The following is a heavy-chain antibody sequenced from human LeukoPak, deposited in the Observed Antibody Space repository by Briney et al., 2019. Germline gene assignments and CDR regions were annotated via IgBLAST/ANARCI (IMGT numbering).Heavy chain of an antibody. Sequence: PETLSLTCAVYGGSFSGYYWSWIRQPPGKGLEWIGEINHSGSTNYNPSLKSRVTISVDTSKNQFSLKLSSVTAADTAVYYCARGRGLRFLEWLFINWFDPWGQGTLVTVSS. D-gene: IGHD3-3*01. CDR3: ARGRGLRFLEWLFINWFDP. CDR2: INHSGST. V-gene: IGHV4-34*01. CDR1: GGSFSGYY. J-gene: IGHJ5*02.